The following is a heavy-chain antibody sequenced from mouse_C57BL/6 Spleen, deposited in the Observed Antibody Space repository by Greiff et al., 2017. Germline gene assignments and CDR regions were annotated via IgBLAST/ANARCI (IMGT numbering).Heavy chain of an antibody. CDR3: TIPPYYFDY. V-gene: IGHV1-15*01. D-gene: IGHD5-1*01. J-gene: IGHJ2*01. Sequence: QVQLQQSGAELVRPGASVTLSCKASGYTFTDYEMHWVKQTPVHGLEWIGAIDPETGGTAYNQKFKGKAILTADKSSSTAYMELRSLTSEDSAVYYCTIPPYYFDYWGQGTTLTVSS. CDR1: GYTFTDYE. CDR2: IDPETGGT.